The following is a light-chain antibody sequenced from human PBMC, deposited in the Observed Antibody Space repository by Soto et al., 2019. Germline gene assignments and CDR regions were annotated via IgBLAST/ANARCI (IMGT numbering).Light chain of an antibody. CDR2: DVS. CDR1: SSDVVGYNF. J-gene: IGLJ2*01. V-gene: IGLV2-14*01. Sequence: QSALTQPASVSGSPGQSITISCTGTSSDVVGYNFVSWYQHHPGKAPKLLIYDVSNRPSGVSDRFSGSKSGNTASLTISGLQAEDEADYYCSSKTSSSAYVVFGGGTQLPVL. CDR3: SSKTSSSAYVV.